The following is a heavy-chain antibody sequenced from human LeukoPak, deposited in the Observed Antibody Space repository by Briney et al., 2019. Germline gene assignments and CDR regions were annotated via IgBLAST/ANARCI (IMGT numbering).Heavy chain of an antibody. CDR1: GFTFSDYY. CDR3: AKDTSSSAEGAFDI. J-gene: IGHJ3*02. D-gene: IGHD6-6*01. Sequence: GGSLRLSCAASGFTFSDYYMSWIRQAPGKGLEWVSYISSSGSTIYYADSVKGRFTISRDNAKNSLYLQMNSLRAEDTALYYCAKDTSSSAEGAFDIWGQGTMVTVSS. V-gene: IGHV3-11*01. CDR2: ISSSGSTI.